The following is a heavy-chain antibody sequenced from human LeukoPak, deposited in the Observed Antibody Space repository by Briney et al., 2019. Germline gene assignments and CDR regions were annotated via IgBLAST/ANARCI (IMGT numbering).Heavy chain of an antibody. CDR3: ARVMVRGVMVS. CDR1: GGSISSHY. CDR2: IYYSGST. V-gene: IGHV4-59*11. Sequence: SETLSLTCTVSGGSISSHYWSWIRQPPGKGLEWIGYIYYSGSTNYNPSLKSRVTISVDTSKNQFSLKLSSVTAADTAVYYCARVMVRGVMVSWGQGTLVTVSS. J-gene: IGHJ4*02. D-gene: IGHD3-10*01.